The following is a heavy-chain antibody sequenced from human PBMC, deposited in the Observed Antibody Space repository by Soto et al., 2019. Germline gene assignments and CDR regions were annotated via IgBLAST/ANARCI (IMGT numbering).Heavy chain of an antibody. J-gene: IGHJ3*02. CDR2: IGTAGDT. CDR1: GFTFSSYD. Sequence: EVQLVESGGGLVQPGGSLRLSCAASGFTFSSYDMHWVRQATGKGLEWVSAIGTAGDTYYPGSVKGRFTISRENAKNSLYLQMNSLRAGDTAVYYCARAEPYSSSWSHDAFDIRGQGTMVTVSS. D-gene: IGHD6-13*01. CDR3: ARAEPYSSSWSHDAFDI. V-gene: IGHV3-13*01.